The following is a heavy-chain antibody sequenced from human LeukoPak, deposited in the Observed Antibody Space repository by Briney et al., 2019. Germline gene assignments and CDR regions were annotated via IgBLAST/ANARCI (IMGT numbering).Heavy chain of an antibody. Sequence: ASVKVSCKASGYTFTSYDINWVRQATGQGLEWMGWMNPNSGNTGYAQKFQGRVTITRNTSISTAYMELSSLRSEDTAVYYCARSSGFSHFWSGSHYYYMDVWGKGTTVTVSS. D-gene: IGHD3-3*02. CDR2: MNPNSGNT. CDR3: ARSSGFSHFWSGSHYYYMDV. V-gene: IGHV1-8*03. CDR1: GYTFTSYD. J-gene: IGHJ6*03.